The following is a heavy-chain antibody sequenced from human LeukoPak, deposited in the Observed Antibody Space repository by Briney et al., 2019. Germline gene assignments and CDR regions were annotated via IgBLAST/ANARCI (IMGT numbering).Heavy chain of an antibody. J-gene: IGHJ3*02. CDR2: INHSGST. CDR3: ARGRVGVTAFTYKPLNAFDI. V-gene: IGHV4-34*01. Sequence: PSETLSLTCAVYGGSFSGYYWSWIRQPPGKGLEWIGEINHSGSTNYNPSLKSRVTISVDTSKNQFSLKLSSVTAADTAVYYCARGRVGVTAFTYKPLNAFDIWGRGTMVTVSS. CDR1: GGSFSGYY. D-gene: IGHD1-26*01.